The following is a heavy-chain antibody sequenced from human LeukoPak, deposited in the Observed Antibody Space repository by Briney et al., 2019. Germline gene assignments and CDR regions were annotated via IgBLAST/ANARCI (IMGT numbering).Heavy chain of an antibody. Sequence: EASVKVSCKASGYTFTGYYMHWVRQAPGQGLEWMGRINANSGGTNYTQKFQGRVTMTRDTSISTAYMELSRLRSDDTAVYYCARASYYDSSGSYPDAFDIWGQGTMVTVSS. V-gene: IGHV1-2*06. J-gene: IGHJ3*02. CDR3: ARASYYDSSGSYPDAFDI. CDR1: GYTFTGYY. D-gene: IGHD3-22*01. CDR2: INANSGGT.